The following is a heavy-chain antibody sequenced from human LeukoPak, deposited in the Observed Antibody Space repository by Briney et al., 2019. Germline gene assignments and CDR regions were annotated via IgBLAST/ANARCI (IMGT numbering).Heavy chain of an antibody. V-gene: IGHV1-8*01. CDR3: ARGLDYVGLADY. CDR1: GYTFTSYD. Sequence: ASVKVSCKASGYTFTSYDINWVRQPTGQGREWMGLMKPNSGNTGYAQTFQGRVTMTRNTSISTAYMELSSLRSEDTAVYYCARGLDYVGLADYWGQGTLVTVSS. J-gene: IGHJ4*02. CDR2: MKPNSGNT. D-gene: IGHD4-23*01.